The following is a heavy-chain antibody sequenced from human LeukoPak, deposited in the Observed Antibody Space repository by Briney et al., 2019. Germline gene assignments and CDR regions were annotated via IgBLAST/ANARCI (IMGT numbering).Heavy chain of an antibody. J-gene: IGHJ6*04. CDR1: GFTFSSYA. D-gene: IGHD2-2*02. Sequence: GGSLRLSCAASGFTFSSYAMSWVRQAPGKGLEWVSAISGSGGSTYYADSVKGRFTISRDNAKNSLYLQMNSLRAEDTAVYYCARGGYCSSTSCYRMDVWGKGTTVTVSS. CDR2: ISGSGGST. V-gene: IGHV3-23*01. CDR3: ARGGYCSSTSCYRMDV.